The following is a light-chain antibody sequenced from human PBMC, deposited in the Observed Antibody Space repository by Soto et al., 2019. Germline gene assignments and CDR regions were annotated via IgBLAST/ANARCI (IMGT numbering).Light chain of an antibody. Sequence: EIVLTQSPGTLSLSPQEIATLSFMASQSVSSSYLAWYQQKPGQAPRLLIYGASSRATGIPDRFSGSGSGTDFTLTISRLEPEDFAVYYCQQYGSSPPWWTFGQGTKVDIK. J-gene: IGKJ1*01. CDR1: QSVSSSY. CDR2: GAS. CDR3: QQYGSSPPWWT. V-gene: IGKV3-20*01.